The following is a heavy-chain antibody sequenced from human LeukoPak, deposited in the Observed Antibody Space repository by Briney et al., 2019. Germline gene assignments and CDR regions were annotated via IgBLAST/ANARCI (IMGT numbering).Heavy chain of an antibody. Sequence: GGSLRLSCAASGFTFSDYYMSWIRQAPGKGLEWVSYISSSGSTIYYADSVKGRFTISRDNAKNSLYLQMNSLRAEDTAVYYCAREPHPGTAAAGLRGYWFDPWGQGTLVTVSS. CDR3: AREPHPGTAAAGLRGYWFDP. CDR2: ISSSGSTI. V-gene: IGHV3-11*01. J-gene: IGHJ5*02. D-gene: IGHD6-13*01. CDR1: GFTFSDYY.